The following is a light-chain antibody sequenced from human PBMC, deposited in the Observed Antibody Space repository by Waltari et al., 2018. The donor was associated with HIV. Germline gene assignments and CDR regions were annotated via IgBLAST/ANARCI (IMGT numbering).Light chain of an antibody. J-gene: IGLJ3*02. CDR2: DVN. V-gene: IGLV2-11*01. CDR3: CSYAGTYTWV. CDR1: RFGLSDYNS. Sequence: QSALTQPRSVSGSPGQSVTFACAGIRFGLSDYNSVSCYHQRPGHSPTLILSDVNERPSGFPNRFSGSKSANTASLTISGLQAEDEATYFCCSYAGTYTWVFGGGTNLTV.